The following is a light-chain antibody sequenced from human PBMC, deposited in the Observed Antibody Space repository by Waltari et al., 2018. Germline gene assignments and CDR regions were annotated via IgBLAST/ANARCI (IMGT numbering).Light chain of an antibody. V-gene: IGLV8-61*01. CDR2: STN. CDR3: VLYMGXXXXWV. Sequence: QTVVTQXXSFSVSPGGTVTLTXXLSSGSVSTSYYPXWYQQTPGQAPRTLIYSTNTRSSGVPXXXSGSILGNXXALTITGAXADDESDYXCVLYMGXXXXWVFGGGTXLTVL. CDR1: SGSVSTSYY. J-gene: IGLJ3*02.